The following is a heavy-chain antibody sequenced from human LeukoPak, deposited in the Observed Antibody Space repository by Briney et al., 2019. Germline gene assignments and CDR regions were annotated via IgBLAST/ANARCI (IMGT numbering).Heavy chain of an antibody. V-gene: IGHV3-23*01. J-gene: IGHJ4*02. CDR1: GITFGNYD. Sequence: GGSLRLSCRVSGITFGNYDMSLVRQAPGKGLEWVSGVSGSGDSKYYVDSVEGRFTIYRDNSKNTLFLQMDILGAEDTAVYYCAKGGMSMIRGGAFDYWGQGSRVTVSS. CDR3: AKGGMSMIRGGAFDY. CDR2: VSGSGDSK. D-gene: IGHD3-10*01.